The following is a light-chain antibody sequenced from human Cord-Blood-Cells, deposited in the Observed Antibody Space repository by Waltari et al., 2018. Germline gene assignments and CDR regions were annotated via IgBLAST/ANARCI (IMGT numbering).Light chain of an antibody. CDR3: MQALQTPFT. Sequence: DIVMTQSPLSLPVTPGEPASISCRSSQSLLHSNGYNYLDWYLQKPGQSPQLLIYLGSSRGSGVPDRFSGSGSGTDFTLKISRVEAEDVGVYYCMQALQTPFTFGPGTKVDIK. J-gene: IGKJ3*01. CDR2: LGS. V-gene: IGKV2-28*01. CDR1: QSLLHSNGYNY.